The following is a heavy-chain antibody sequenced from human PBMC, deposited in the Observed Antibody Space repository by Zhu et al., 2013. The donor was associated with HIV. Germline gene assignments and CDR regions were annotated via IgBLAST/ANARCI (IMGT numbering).Heavy chain of an antibody. CDR2: INPSGGST. CDR3: ARGSYYDSSGPTNYMDV. D-gene: IGHD3-22*01. V-gene: IGHV1-46*01. J-gene: IGHJ6*03. CDR1: GYTFTSYY. Sequence: QVQLVQSGAEVKKPGASVKVSCKASGYTFTSYYMHWVRQAPGQGLEWMGIINPSGGSTSYAQKFQGRVTMTRDTSTSTVYMELSSLRSEDTAVYYCARGSYYDSSGPTNYMDVVGQRDHGHRSP.